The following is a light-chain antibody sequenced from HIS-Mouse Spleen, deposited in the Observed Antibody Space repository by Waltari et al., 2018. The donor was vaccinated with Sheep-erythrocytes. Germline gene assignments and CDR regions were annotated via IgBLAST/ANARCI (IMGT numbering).Light chain of an antibody. Sequence: QSALTQPRSVSGSPGQPVTISCPGTSSDVGGYNYVSWYQQHPGQAPKLMIYDVSKRPSGVPDRYSGSKSGNTASLTISGLQAEDEADYYCCSYAGSYNHVFATGTKVTVL. CDR1: SSDVGGYNY. V-gene: IGLV2-11*01. CDR3: CSYAGSYNHV. CDR2: DVS. J-gene: IGLJ1*01.